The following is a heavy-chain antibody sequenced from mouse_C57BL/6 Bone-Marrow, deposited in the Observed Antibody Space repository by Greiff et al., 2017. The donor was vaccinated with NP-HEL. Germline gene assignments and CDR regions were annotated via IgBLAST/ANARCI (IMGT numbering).Heavy chain of an antibody. CDR2: IDPENGDT. CDR1: GFNIKDDY. V-gene: IGHV14-4*01. J-gene: IGHJ2*01. Sequence: EVKLVESGAELVRPGASVKLSCTASGFNIKDDYMHWVKQRPEQGLEWIGWIDPENGDTEYASKFQGKATITADTSSNTAYLQLSSLTSEDTAVYYCTTTHWVYFDYWGQGTTLTVSS. CDR3: TTTHWVYFDY. D-gene: IGHD4-1*01.